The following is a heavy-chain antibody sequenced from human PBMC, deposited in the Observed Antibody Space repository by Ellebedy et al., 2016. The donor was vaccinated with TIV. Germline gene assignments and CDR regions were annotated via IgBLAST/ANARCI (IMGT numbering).Heavy chain of an antibody. V-gene: IGHV3-23*01. Sequence: PGGSLRLSCAASGFTFNNYAMSWVRQAPGKGLEWVSGFGVSGDTTYYVDSVKGRFTISRDNSKNTLSLQMNSLRAEDTAIYYCARGKSGTYIHHAFDYWGQGTLVTVSS. CDR3: ARGKSGTYIHHAFDY. J-gene: IGHJ4*02. D-gene: IGHD1-14*01. CDR1: GFTFNNYA. CDR2: FGVSGDTT.